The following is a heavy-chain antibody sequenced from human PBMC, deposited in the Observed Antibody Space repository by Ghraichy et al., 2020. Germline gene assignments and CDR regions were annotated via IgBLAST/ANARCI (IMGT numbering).Heavy chain of an antibody. J-gene: IGHJ4*02. CDR3: AKGRYNSGWNYFDY. D-gene: IGHD6-19*01. CDR1: GFSFSSYA. V-gene: IGHV3-23*01. Sequence: GESLNISCAASGFSFSSYAMSWVRQAPGKGLEWVSAISGGGGTTYYADSVKGRFTIDRDNSKNTLYLQMSSLRAEDTAVYYCAKGRYNSGWNYFDYWGQGTLVSVSS. CDR2: ISGGGGTT.